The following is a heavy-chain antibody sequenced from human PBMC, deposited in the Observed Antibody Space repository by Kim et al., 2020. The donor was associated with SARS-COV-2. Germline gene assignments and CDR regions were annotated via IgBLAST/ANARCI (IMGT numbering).Heavy chain of an antibody. D-gene: IGHD2-21*02. V-gene: IGHV1-69*13. Sequence: SVKVSCKASGGTFNSYAINWVRQAPGQGLEWMGGIIPIFGTAKYAQKFQGRVTITADESTSIVYMELTSLRSEDTAVYYCAREAGYCGDDCYSYRYFDYWGQESLVTVSS. CDR1: GGTFNSYA. CDR2: IIPIFGTA. J-gene: IGHJ4*02. CDR3: AREAGYCGDDCYSYRYFDY.